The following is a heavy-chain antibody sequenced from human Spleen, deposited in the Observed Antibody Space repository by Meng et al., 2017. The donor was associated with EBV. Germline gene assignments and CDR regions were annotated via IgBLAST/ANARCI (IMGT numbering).Heavy chain of an antibody. CDR1: RGSISSHNK. D-gene: IGHD3-10*02. V-gene: IGHV4-4*02. CDR3: ASRVPPYYYDY. J-gene: IGHJ4*02. Sequence: QVQLTGSGPGCVKPSGALSFTCVVSRGSISSHNKWNWVRQSPERGLEWIGEISHGGSTNYNPSLRSRVTMSVDKSKNQFSLNLTSVTAADTAVYYCASRVPPYYYDYWGRGTLVTVSS. CDR2: ISHGGST.